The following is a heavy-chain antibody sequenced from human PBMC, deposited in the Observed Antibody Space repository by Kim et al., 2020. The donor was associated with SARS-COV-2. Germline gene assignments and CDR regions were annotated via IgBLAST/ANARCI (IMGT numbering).Heavy chain of an antibody. D-gene: IGHD3-10*01. CDR3: ARGEYYYGSGLDY. CDR2: ISSSSSYT. Sequence: GGSLRLSCAASGFTFSDYYMSWIRQAPGKGLEWVSYISSSSSYTNYADSVKGRFTISRDNAKNSLYLQMNSLRAEDTAVYYCARGEYYYGSGLDYWGQGTLVTVSS. J-gene: IGHJ4*02. V-gene: IGHV3-11*05. CDR1: GFTFSDYY.